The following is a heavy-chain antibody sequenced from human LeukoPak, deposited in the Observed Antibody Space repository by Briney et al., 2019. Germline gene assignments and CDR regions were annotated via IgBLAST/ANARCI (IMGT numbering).Heavy chain of an antibody. V-gene: IGHV3-23*01. CDR2: ISNSGGST. Sequence: PGGSLRLSCAASGFTFSSYVMSWVRQAPGKGLEWVSSISNSGGSTYYADSVKGRFTISRDNSKNSLYLQMNSLRAEDTAVYYCARDKDTAMALDYWGQGTLVTVSS. J-gene: IGHJ4*02. D-gene: IGHD5-18*01. CDR3: ARDKDTAMALDY. CDR1: GFTFSSYV.